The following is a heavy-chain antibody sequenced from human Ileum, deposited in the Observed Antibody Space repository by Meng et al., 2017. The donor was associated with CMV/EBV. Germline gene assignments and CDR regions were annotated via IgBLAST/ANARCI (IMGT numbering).Heavy chain of an antibody. CDR2: IYINGRS. Sequence: VPLQESGPGLLQPSESLSVTCKVSGESLSGFYFSWMRQPAGKGLEWIGRIYINGRSNYNPPLMSRVTISDDTSKNQFALKLSCVIAADTAVDYCAREKVQFWSFEYWGQGSLVTVSS. J-gene: IGHJ4*02. D-gene: IGHD5-18*01. CDR3: AREKVQFWSFEY. V-gene: IGHV4-4*07. CDR1: GESLSGFY.